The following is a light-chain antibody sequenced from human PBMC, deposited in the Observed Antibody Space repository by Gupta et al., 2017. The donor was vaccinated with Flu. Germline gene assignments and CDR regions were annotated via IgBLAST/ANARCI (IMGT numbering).Light chain of an antibody. V-gene: IGLV3-21*02. CDR2: NDS. Sequence: PGQTARITCGGNNSGSKSVHWYQRKAGQAPVLVVYNDSDRPSGIPERFSGSNSGNTATLTISRVEAGDEADYYCQVWDSSSDVVFGGGTKVTVL. J-gene: IGLJ2*01. CDR1: NSGSKS. CDR3: QVWDSSSDVV.